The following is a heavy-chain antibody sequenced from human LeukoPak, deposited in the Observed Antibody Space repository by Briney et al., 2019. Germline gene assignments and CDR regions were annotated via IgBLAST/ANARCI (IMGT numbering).Heavy chain of an antibody. J-gene: IGHJ4*02. CDR2: INPNSGGP. CDR1: GYTFTVYY. D-gene: IGHD3-22*01. Sequence: GASLKVSCKASGYTFTVYYMHWVRQAPGQGLEWMGRINPNSGGPNYAQKFQGRVTITRDTCISTAYIELSRLRSDDTAVYYCARDYYYYDSSGYYYIPYYFDYWGQGTLVTVSS. V-gene: IGHV1-2*06. CDR3: ARDYYYYDSSGYYYIPYYFDY.